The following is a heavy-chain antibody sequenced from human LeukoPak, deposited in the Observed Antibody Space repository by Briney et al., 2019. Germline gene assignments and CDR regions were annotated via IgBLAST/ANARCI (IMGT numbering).Heavy chain of an antibody. V-gene: IGHV1-2*04. CDR1: GYTFTSYT. D-gene: IGHD2-2*01. CDR3: ARVGRYCSSTSCYDFDY. Sequence: ASVKVSCKASGYTFTSYTISWVRQAPGQGLEWMGWINPNSGGTNYAQKFQGWVTMTRDTSISTAYMELSRLRSDDTAVYYCARVGRYCSSTSCYDFDYWGQGTLVTVSS. CDR2: INPNSGGT. J-gene: IGHJ4*02.